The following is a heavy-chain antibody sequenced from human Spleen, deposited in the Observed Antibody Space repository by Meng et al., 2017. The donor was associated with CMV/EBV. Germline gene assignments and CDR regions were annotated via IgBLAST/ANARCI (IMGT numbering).Heavy chain of an antibody. CDR1: GGSISSGGYY. CDR3: ARGRRFDP. V-gene: IGHV4-31*02. J-gene: IGHJ5*02. CDR2: VYHNGNA. Sequence: LSLPCNVSGGSISSGGYYWSWIRQHPGKGLEWIGFVYHNGNAYYNPSLKSRATLSVDTSKNHFSLSLKSVIAADTAIYYCARGRRFDPWGRGTLVTVSS.